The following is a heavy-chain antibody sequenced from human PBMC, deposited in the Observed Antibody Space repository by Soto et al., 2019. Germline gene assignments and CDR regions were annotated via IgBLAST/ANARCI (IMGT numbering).Heavy chain of an antibody. CDR2: IYYSGST. Sequence: SETLSLTCTVSGGYISSYYWSWIRQPPGKGQEWIGYIYYSGSTNYNPSLKSRVTISVDTSKNQFSLKLSSVTAADTAVYYCARGVEDIADRPGGFDYWGQGTLVTVSS. D-gene: IGHD6-6*01. CDR1: GGYISSYY. V-gene: IGHV4-59*01. CDR3: ARGVEDIADRPGGFDY. J-gene: IGHJ4*02.